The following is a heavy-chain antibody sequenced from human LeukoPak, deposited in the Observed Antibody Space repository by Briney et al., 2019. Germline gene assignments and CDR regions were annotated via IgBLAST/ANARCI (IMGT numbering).Heavy chain of an antibody. V-gene: IGHV3-23*01. D-gene: IGHD6-19*01. J-gene: IGHJ4*01. CDR2: LGGSGITT. Sequence: PGGSLRLSCAASGFTFSNSAMSWVRQAPGKGLEWVSTLGGSGITTYYADPVKGRFTISRDNSKNTLYLQMNSLRAEDTAVYYCAKGIYSSGWSYFDYWGHGTLVTVSS. CDR1: GFTFSNSA. CDR3: AKGIYSSGWSYFDY.